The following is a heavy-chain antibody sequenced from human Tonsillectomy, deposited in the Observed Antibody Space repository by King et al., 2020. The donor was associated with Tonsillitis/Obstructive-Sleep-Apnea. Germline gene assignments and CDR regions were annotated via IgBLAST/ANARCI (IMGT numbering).Heavy chain of an antibody. V-gene: IGHV4-59*01. CDR3: ARFGYDFWSGYPNWFDP. J-gene: IGHJ5*02. D-gene: IGHD3-3*01. Sequence: VQLQESGPGLVKPSETLSLTCTVSGGSISSYYWSWLRQPPGKGLEWIGYIYYSGSTNYNPSLKSRVTISVDTSKNQFSLKLSSVTAADTAVYYCARFGYDFWSGYPNWFDPWGQGTLVTVSS. CDR2: IYYSGST. CDR1: GGSISSYY.